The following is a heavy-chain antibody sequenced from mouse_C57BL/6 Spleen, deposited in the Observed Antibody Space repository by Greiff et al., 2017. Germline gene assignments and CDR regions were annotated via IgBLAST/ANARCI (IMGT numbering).Heavy chain of an antibody. CDR3: ARPFYSTLFDY. CDR2: INPNNGGT. Sequence: EVQLQQSGPELVKPGASVKISCKASGYTFTDYYMNWVKQSHGKSLEWIGDINPNNGGTSYNQKFKGKATLTVDKSSSTAYMELRSLTSEDSAVYYCARPFYSTLFDYWGQGTTLTVSS. J-gene: IGHJ2*01. D-gene: IGHD2-5*01. CDR1: GYTFTDYY. V-gene: IGHV1-26*01.